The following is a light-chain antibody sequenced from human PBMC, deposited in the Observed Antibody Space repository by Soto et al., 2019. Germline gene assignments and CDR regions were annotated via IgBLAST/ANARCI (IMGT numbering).Light chain of an antibody. CDR2: AAS. V-gene: IGKV1-39*01. CDR1: QGIGND. CDR3: QQSSTAPFT. Sequence: DIQITQSPSSLSASVGDRVTITCRASQGIGNDLGWYQQKPGTAPKRLIYAASSLQSGVPSRFSGSGSRTDFTLTISSLQPEDFATYYCQQSSTAPFTFGPGTKVDIK. J-gene: IGKJ3*01.